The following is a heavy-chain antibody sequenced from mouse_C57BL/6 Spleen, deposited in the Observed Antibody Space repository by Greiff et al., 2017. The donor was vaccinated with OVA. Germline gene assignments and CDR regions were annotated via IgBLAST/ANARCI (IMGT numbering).Heavy chain of an antibody. D-gene: IGHD1-1*01. V-gene: IGHV1-50*01. CDR1: GYTFTSYW. CDR2: IDPSDSYT. Sequence: QVQLQQPGAELVKPGASVKLSCKASGYTFTSYWMQWVKQRPGQGLEWIGEIDPSDSYTNYNQKFKGKATLTVDTSSSTAYMQLSSLTSEDSAVYYCARKYYGSKSGAWFAYWGQGTLVTVSA. J-gene: IGHJ3*01. CDR3: ARKYYGSKSGAWFAY.